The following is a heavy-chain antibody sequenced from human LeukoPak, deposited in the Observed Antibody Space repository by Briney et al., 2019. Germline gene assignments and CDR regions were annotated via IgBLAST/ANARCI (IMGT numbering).Heavy chain of an antibody. V-gene: IGHV3-74*01. J-gene: IGHJ4*02. Sequence: GGSLRLSCAASGFSFSNYWMHWARQAPGKGLVWVTRMKSDGSATYYADSVQGRFTISRDNAKNTLYLQMNSLRAEDTAMYFCAKGPNYFDSWGQGTLVTVSS. CDR1: GFSFSNYW. CDR2: MKSDGSAT. CDR3: AKGPNYFDS.